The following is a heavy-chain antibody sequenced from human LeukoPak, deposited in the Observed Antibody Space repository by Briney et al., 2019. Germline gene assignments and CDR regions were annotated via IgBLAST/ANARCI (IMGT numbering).Heavy chain of an antibody. CDR2: IYYSGST. CDR1: SGSISNYY. Sequence: SETLSLTCTVSSGSISNYYWSWIRQPPGKGLEWIGYIYYSGSTSYNPSLKSRVTISVDTSKNQFSLKLSSVTAADTAVYYCARSPAFGMANVPAAFDYWGQGTLVTVSS. J-gene: IGHJ4*02. V-gene: IGHV4-59*12. CDR3: ARSPAFGMANVPAAFDY. D-gene: IGHD2-2*01.